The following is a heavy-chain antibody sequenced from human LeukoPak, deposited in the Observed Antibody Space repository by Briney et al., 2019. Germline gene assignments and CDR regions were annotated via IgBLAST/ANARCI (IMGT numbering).Heavy chain of an antibody. CDR2: INSDGSST. V-gene: IGHV3-74*01. CDR1: GFTFSSYW. D-gene: IGHD6-13*01. CDR3: ARQWYSSSWYDY. J-gene: IGHJ4*02. Sequence: GGSLRLSCAASGFTFSSYWMHWVRQAPGKGLVWVSRINSDGSSTSYADSVKGRFTISRDNAKNTLYLQMNSLRAEDTAVYYCARQWYSSSWYDYWGQGTLVTVSS.